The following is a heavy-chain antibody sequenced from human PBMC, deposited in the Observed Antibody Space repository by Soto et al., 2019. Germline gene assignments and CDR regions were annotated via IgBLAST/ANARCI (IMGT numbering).Heavy chain of an antibody. CDR1: GGSVSSDTHY. J-gene: IGHJ6*02. CDR2: IYSSGST. Sequence: SETLSLTCTVSGGSVSSDTHYWSWIRPPPGKRREWIGFIYSSGSTNYNPSLKSRVTMSVDTYKNHFSLKLRSVIVADTAVYHCARFVRSCSGTTCYTRADVWGQGTTVTVSS. D-gene: IGHD2-2*02. V-gene: IGHV4-61*01. CDR3: ARFVRSCSGTTCYTRADV.